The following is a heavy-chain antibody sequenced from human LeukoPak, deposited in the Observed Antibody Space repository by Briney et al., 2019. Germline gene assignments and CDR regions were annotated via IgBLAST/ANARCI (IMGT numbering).Heavy chain of an antibody. J-gene: IGHJ4*02. Sequence: SETLSLTCTVSGGSISSYYWSWIRQPPGKGLEWIGYIYYSGSTNYNPSLKSRVTISVDTSKNQFSLKLSSVTAADTAVYYCAAGKFGTGWDSWGQGTLVTVSS. D-gene: IGHD6-19*01. CDR1: GGSISSYY. CDR3: AAGKFGTGWDS. V-gene: IGHV4-59*08. CDR2: IYYSGST.